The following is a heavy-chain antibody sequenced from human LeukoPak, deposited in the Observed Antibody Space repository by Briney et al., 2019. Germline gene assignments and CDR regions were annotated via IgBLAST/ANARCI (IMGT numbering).Heavy chain of an antibody. V-gene: IGHV3-11*01. CDR1: GFTFSDYY. CDR3: ATRDDLWELLRDAAFDI. J-gene: IGHJ3*02. D-gene: IGHD1-26*01. CDR2: ITSSGSTI. Sequence: GGSLRLSCAGSGFTFSDYYMSWIRQAPGKGLEWVSYITSSGSTIYYADSVKGRFTISRDNAKNSLYLQMNSLRAEDTAVYYCATRDDLWELLRDAAFDIWSQGTMVTVSS.